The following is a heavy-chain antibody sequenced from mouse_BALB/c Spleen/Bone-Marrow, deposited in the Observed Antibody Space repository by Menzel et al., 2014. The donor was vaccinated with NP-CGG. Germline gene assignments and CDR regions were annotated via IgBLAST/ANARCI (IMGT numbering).Heavy chain of an antibody. CDR2: INPHSSTI. J-gene: IGHJ1*01. V-gene: IGHV4-1*02. Sequence: DVKLVESGGGLVQPGGSLKLSCAASGFDFSRYWMSWVRQAPGKGLEWIGEINPHSSTINYTPSLKDKFIISRDNAKNTLYLQMSKVRSEDTALYYCARLNYYGNLFVWGAGTTVTVPS. CDR3: ARLNYYGNLFV. CDR1: GFDFSRYW. D-gene: IGHD1-1*01.